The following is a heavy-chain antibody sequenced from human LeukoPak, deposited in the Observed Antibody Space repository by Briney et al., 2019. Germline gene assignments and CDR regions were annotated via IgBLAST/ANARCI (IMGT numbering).Heavy chain of an antibody. CDR2: IYHSGSF. CDR1: GGSISSSNW. D-gene: IGHD4-17*01. J-gene: IGHJ4*02. Sequence: SGTLSLTCAVSGGSISSSNWWSWVRQPPGKGLEWIGEIYHSGSFNYNPSLQSRVTISLDKSQNQFSLKLSSVTAADTAVYYCARANSYYYGDLDYWGQGTLVTVSS. CDR3: ARANSYYYGDLDY. V-gene: IGHV4-4*02.